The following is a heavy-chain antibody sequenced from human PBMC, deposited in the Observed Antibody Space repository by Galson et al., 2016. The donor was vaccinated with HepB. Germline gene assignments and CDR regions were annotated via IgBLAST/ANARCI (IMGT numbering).Heavy chain of an antibody. Sequence: PALVKPTQTLTLTCTFSGFSLSTNEVGVGWIRQPPGKALEWLALIYWNDDRHFSPSLKSRLSITKDTSKNQVVLTMTNMDPADAATYYCAHRATMEGSLGTFDSWGQGTLVTVSS. D-gene: IGHD3-10*01. CDR3: AHRATMEGSLGTFDS. V-gene: IGHV2-5*01. J-gene: IGHJ4*02. CDR1: GFSLSTNEVG. CDR2: IYWNDDR.